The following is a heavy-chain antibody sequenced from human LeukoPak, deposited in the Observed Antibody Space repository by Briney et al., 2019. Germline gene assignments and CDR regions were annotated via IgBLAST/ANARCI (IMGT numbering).Heavy chain of an antibody. CDR1: GGSIGSYH. CDR3: ARDWGAQLWSDNWFDP. V-gene: IGHV4-4*07. D-gene: IGHD5-18*01. J-gene: IGHJ5*02. Sequence: SETLSLTCTVSGGSIGSYHWSWIRQPAGKGLEWIGRIYTSGSTNYNPSLKSRVTMSVDTSKNQFSLKLSSVTAADTAVYYCARDWGAQLWSDNWFDPWGQGTLVTVSS. CDR2: IYTSGST.